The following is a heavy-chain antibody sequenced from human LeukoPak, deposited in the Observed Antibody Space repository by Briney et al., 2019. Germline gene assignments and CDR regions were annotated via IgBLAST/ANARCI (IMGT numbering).Heavy chain of an antibody. D-gene: IGHD6-13*01. J-gene: IGHJ5*02. CDR1: GGSISSYY. CDR3: ARDGPSPRYSSSWYWFDP. Sequence: KSSETLSLTCTVSGGSISSYYWSWIRQPAGKGLEWIGRIYTSGSTNYNPSLKSRVTMSVDTSKNQFSLKLSSVTAADTAVYYCARDGPSPRYSSSWYWFDPWGQGTLATVSS. CDR2: IYTSGST. V-gene: IGHV4-4*07.